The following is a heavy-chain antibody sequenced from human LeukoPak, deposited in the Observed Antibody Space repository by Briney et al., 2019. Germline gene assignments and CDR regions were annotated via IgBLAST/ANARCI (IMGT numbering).Heavy chain of an antibody. CDR3: ARKRPWGLSRYFDY. J-gene: IGHJ4*02. CDR1: GSSISSSSYY. V-gene: IGHV4-39*07. Sequence: PSETLSLTCTVSGSSISSSSYYWGWIRQPPGKGLEWIGSIYYSGSTNYNPSLKSRVTISLDTSKNQFSLKLSSVTAADTAVYYCARKRPWGLSRYFDYWGQGTLVTVSS. CDR2: IYYSGST. D-gene: IGHD7-27*01.